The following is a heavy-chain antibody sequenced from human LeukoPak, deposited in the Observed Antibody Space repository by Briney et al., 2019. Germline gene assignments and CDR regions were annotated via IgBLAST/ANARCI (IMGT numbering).Heavy chain of an antibody. Sequence: PGGSLRLSCAASGFTVSSNYMSWVRQTPGKGLEWVSGINWNGGSTGYADSVKGRFTIYSDNAKNSLYLQMNSLRDEDTAVYYCARRVGVNFDYWGQGTLVTVSS. J-gene: IGHJ4*02. D-gene: IGHD1-26*01. V-gene: IGHV3-20*04. CDR1: GFTVSSNY. CDR2: INWNGGST. CDR3: ARRVGVNFDY.